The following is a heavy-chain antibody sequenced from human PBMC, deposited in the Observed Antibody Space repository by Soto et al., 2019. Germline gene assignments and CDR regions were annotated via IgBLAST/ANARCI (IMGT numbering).Heavy chain of an antibody. CDR2: ISYDGIND. CDR1: GFTFSDYL. J-gene: IGHJ4*02. D-gene: IGHD3-10*01. Sequence: TGGPLRLYCAASGFTFSDYLMHWVRQAPGKGLEWVAAISYDGINDYYADSVKGRFTISRDNFKRTLFLQMNSLRVEDTAVFYCAKGSAGHYNSGTLLDWGQGTVVTVSS. V-gene: IGHV3-30-3*01. CDR3: AKGSAGHYNSGTLLD.